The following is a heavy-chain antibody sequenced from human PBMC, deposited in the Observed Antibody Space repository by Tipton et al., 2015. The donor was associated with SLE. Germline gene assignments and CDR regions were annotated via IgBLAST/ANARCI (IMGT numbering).Heavy chain of an antibody. V-gene: IGHV4-31*03. J-gene: IGHJ4*02. CDR1: GGSISSGGYY. CDR3: ASGPQQHLALGY. CDR2: IYYSGST. Sequence: TLSLTCTVSGGSISSGGYYWSWIRQHPGEGLEWIGYIYYSGSTNYNPSLKSRVTMSVDTSKNQFSLKLSSVTAADTAVYYCASGPQQHLALGYWGQGTLVTVSS. D-gene: IGHD6-13*01.